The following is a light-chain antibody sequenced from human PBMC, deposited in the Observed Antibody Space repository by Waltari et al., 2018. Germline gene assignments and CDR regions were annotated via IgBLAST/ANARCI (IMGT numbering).Light chain of an antibody. Sequence: EIVLTQSPATLSLSPGDRATLSCRASQSVSRHLVWYQQKPGQAPRLLIYDASNRAPGIPARFSGSGSGTDFTLTISSLEPEDFAIYYCQQRSTWPSLTFGGGTKVEIK. CDR3: QQRSTWPSLT. J-gene: IGKJ4*01. CDR2: DAS. CDR1: QSVSRH. V-gene: IGKV3-11*01.